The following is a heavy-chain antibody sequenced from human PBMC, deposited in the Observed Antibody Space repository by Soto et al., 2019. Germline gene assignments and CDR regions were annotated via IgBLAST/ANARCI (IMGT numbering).Heavy chain of an antibody. D-gene: IGHD6-6*01. Sequence: PSETLSLTCTVSGGSISSSIYYWCWILQPPGRGLEWIGIIDYSGTTYYNPSLKSRLTMSVDTSKNHFSLNLSSVTAADTAVYYCARRTGSSTYYFDYWGQGALVTVSS. V-gene: IGHV4-39*02. J-gene: IGHJ4*02. CDR3: ARRTGSSTYYFDY. CDR2: IDYSGTT. CDR1: GGSISSSIYY.